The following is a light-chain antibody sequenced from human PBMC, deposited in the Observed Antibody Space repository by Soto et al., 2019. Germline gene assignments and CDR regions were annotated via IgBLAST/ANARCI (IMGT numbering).Light chain of an antibody. CDR1: QTVLYSSNNKNY. Sequence: DIVMTQSPDSLAVSLGERATINCKSSQTVLYSSNNKNYLAWYQQKPGQPPKLLIYWASTRESGVPDRFSGSGSGTDFTLTISRLEPEDFVVYYCQHFGISPWTFGQGTKVEIK. J-gene: IGKJ1*01. CDR2: WAS. CDR3: QHFGISPWT. V-gene: IGKV4-1*01.